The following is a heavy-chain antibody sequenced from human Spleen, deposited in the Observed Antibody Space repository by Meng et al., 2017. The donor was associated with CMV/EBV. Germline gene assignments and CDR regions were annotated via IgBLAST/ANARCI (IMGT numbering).Heavy chain of an antibody. V-gene: IGHV3-48*04. CDR1: QFTFSKHW. CDR3: ARVIELKDYYYGMDV. J-gene: IGHJ6*02. CDR2: ISSRSRTI. Sequence: GESLKISCAASQFTFSKHWMSWVRQAPGKGLEWVSYISSRSRTINYADSVKGRVSISRDNAKNSLYLQMTSLRAEDTAVYYCARVIELKDYYYGMDVWGQGTTVTVSS. D-gene: IGHD2-21*01.